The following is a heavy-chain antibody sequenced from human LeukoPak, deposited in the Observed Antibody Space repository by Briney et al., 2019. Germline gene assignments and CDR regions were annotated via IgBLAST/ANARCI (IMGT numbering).Heavy chain of an antibody. J-gene: IGHJ6*02. CDR3: ARHIRYYHFWSGPQNYYYGMDV. CDR2: IYYSGST. CDR1: GGSISSYY. V-gene: IGHV4-59*08. Sequence: SETLSLTCTVSGGSISSYYWTWIRQPAGRGLEWIGYIYYSGSTNYNPSLKSRVTISVDTSKNQFSLRLSSVTAADTAVYYCARHIRYYHFWSGPQNYYYGMDVWGQGTTVTVSS. D-gene: IGHD3-3*01.